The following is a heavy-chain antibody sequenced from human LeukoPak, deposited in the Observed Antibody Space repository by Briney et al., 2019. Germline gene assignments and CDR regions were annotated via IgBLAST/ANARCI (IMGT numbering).Heavy chain of an antibody. CDR1: GFTFSSYG. Sequence: PGGSLRLSCAASGFTFSSYGMHWVRQAPGKGLEWVAVISYDGSNKYYADSVKGRFTISRDNSKNTLYLQMNSLRAEDTAVYYCAKDKRSYYDSSGLGYWGQGTLVTVSS. J-gene: IGHJ4*02. V-gene: IGHV3-30*18. CDR3: AKDKRSYYDSSGLGY. D-gene: IGHD3-22*01. CDR2: ISYDGSNK.